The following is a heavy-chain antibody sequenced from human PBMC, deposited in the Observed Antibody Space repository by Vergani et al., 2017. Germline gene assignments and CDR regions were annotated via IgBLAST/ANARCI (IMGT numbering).Heavy chain of an antibody. CDR3: AREEGQWLGWGNWFDP. D-gene: IGHD6-19*01. CDR1: GGSISSSSYY. Sequence: QLQLQESGPGLVKPSETLSLTCTVSGGSISSSSYYWGWIRQPPGKGLEWIGSIYYSGSTYYNPSLKSRVTISVDTSTNQFSLKLSSVTAADTPVYYCAREEGQWLGWGNWFDPWGQGTLVTVSS. CDR2: IYYSGST. J-gene: IGHJ5*02. V-gene: IGHV4-39*02.